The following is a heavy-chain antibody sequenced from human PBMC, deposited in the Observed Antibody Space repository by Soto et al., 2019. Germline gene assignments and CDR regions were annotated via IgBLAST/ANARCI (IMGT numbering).Heavy chain of an antibody. D-gene: IGHD3-3*01. CDR1: GGSLYRYY. V-gene: IGHV4-59*01. CDR3: ARALVFSWSGIYYFDY. CDR2: IYYSGST. Sequence: ASGTPSPTRTVSGGSLYRYYWGWIRQPPGKGLEWIGSIYYSGSTNYNPSLESRVTISIDTSKNQFSLRLSSVTAADTAVYYCARALVFSWSGIYYFDYWGQGALVTVSS. J-gene: IGHJ4*02.